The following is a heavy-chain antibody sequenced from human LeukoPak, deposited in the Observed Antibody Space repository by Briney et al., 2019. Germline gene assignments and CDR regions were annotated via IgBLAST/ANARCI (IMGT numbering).Heavy chain of an antibody. Sequence: SGGSLRLSCAASGFTFSSYAMSWVRQAPGKGLEWVSAISGSGGSTYYADSVKGRFTISRDNSKNTLYLQMNSLRAEDTAVYYCAKDAKNVLLWFGEFPGDYYFDYWGQGTLVTVSS. D-gene: IGHD3-10*01. J-gene: IGHJ4*02. V-gene: IGHV3-23*01. CDR3: AKDAKNVLLWFGEFPGDYYFDY. CDR2: ISGSGGST. CDR1: GFTFSSYA.